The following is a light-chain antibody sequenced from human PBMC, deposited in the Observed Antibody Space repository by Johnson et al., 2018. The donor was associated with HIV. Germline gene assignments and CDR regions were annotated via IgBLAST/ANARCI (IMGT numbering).Light chain of an antibody. CDR2: ENN. J-gene: IGLJ1*01. CDR3: GTWDSSLSAGFYV. V-gene: IGLV1-51*02. CDR1: SSNIGNNY. Sequence: QSVLTQPPSVSAAPGQKVTISCSGSSSNIGNNYVSWYRQFPGTAPKLLIFENNKRPSGIPDRFSGSKSGTSATLGITGLQTGDEADYYCGTWDSSLSAGFYVFGTGTKVTVL.